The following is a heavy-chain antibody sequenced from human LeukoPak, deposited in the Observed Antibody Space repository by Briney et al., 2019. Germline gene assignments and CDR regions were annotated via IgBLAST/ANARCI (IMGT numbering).Heavy chain of an antibody. D-gene: IGHD5-24*01. CDR1: GFTFSSYN. CDR2: ISRSGNTI. CDR3: TRDWPRDGYHEIFEY. J-gene: IGHJ4*02. V-gene: IGHV3-48*02. Sequence: PGGSLRLSCAASGFTFSSYNMNWVRQAPGKGLEWVSYISRSGNTIYYADSVKGRFTISRDNAKNSLYLQMNSLRDEDTAVYYCTRDWPRDGYHEIFEYWGQGTLVTVSS.